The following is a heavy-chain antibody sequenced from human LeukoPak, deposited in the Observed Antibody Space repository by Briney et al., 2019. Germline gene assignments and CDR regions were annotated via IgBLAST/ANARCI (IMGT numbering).Heavy chain of an antibody. CDR2: IWSDGSNR. V-gene: IGHV3-33*01. D-gene: IGHD4-11*01. Sequence: GGSLRLSCAASGFIFSHYGMHWVRQAPGKGLEWVAVIWSDGSNRFYAGSVKGRFTISRDNSQNTVFLQMNSLRVEDTAMYYCARDAQRGFDYSNSLEYWGHGTLVSVSS. J-gene: IGHJ4*01. CDR3: ARDAQRGFDYSNSLEY. CDR1: GFIFSHYG.